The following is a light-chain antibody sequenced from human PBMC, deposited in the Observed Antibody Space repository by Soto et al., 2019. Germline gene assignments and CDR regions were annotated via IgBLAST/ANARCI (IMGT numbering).Light chain of an antibody. Sequence: DIQLTQSPSFLSASVGDRVTVTCRASQGITSYLAWYQQKPGQAPKLLIYAASTLQSGVPSRFSGGGSGTDFTLTICSLQPEDFATYYCQQVDSYPYTFGQGTTLEIK. CDR2: AAS. J-gene: IGKJ2*01. CDR1: QGITSY. V-gene: IGKV1-9*01. CDR3: QQVDSYPYT.